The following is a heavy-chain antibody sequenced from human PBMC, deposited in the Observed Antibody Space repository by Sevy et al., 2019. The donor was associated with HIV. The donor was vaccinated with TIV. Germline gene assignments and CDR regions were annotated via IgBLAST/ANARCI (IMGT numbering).Heavy chain of an antibody. Sequence: GGSLRLSCTASGFTFSSYAMHWVRQAPGKGLEWVAVISYDGSNKYYADSVKGRFTISRDNSKNTLYLQMNSLRAEDTAVYYCARGGYYDSSGYYVDYWGQGTLVTVSS. CDR3: ARGGYYDSSGYYVDY. D-gene: IGHD3-22*01. CDR1: GFTFSSYA. CDR2: ISYDGSNK. J-gene: IGHJ4*02. V-gene: IGHV3-30*04.